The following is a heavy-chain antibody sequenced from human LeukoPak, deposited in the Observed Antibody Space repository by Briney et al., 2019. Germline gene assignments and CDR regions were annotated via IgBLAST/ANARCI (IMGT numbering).Heavy chain of an antibody. V-gene: IGHV4-30-2*01. CDR2: IYHSGST. Sequence: PSQTLSLTCAVSGGSISSGGYSWSWIRQPPGKGLEWIGYIYHSGSTYYSPSLKSRVTISVDRSKNQFSLKLSSVTAADTAVYYCARGTATDWYFDLWGRGTLVTVSS. CDR1: GGSISSGGYS. D-gene: IGHD2-15*01. CDR3: ARGTATDWYFDL. J-gene: IGHJ2*01.